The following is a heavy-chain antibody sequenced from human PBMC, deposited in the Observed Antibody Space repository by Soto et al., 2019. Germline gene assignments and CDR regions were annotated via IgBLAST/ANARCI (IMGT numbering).Heavy chain of an antibody. CDR1: GFSYGTYT. CDR2: ISYDGNNT. CDR3: ARSHLYYDSSGYPDY. V-gene: IGHV3-30-3*01. D-gene: IGHD3-22*01. Sequence: GGSLTLSCAASGFSYGTYTMHWVRQAPGKGLEWVAVISYDGNNTFYADSVKGRFTISRDNAKNSLYLQMNSLRAEDTAVYYCARSHLYYDSSGYPDYWGQGTLVTVSS. J-gene: IGHJ4*02.